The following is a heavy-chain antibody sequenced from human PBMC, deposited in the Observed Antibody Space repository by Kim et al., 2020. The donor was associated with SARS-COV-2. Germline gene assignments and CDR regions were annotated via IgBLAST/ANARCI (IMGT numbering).Heavy chain of an antibody. J-gene: IGHJ4*02. D-gene: IGHD6-19*01. CDR1: GGSFSGYY. V-gene: IGHV4-34*01. Sequence: SETLSLTCAVYGGSFSGYYWSWIRQPPGKGLEWIGEINHSGSTNYNPSLKSRVTISVDTSKNQFSLKLSSVTAADTTVYYCARGRNSSGWIRRKFDYWGQGTRVTVSS. CDR3: ARGRNSSGWIRRKFDY. CDR2: INHSGST.